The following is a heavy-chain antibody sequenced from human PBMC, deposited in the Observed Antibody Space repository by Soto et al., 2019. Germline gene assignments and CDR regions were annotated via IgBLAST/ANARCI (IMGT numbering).Heavy chain of an antibody. D-gene: IGHD3-22*01. J-gene: IGHJ5*02. CDR2: IFPSDSDT. Sequence: GESLKISCRTSGYRFTSYWIAWVRQMPGKGLEWMGIIFPSDSDTRYSPSFQGQVTISADRSTSTVLLQWASLKASDTAVYFCARKDKSGYFNWFDPWGQGTLVTISS. CDR1: GYRFTSYW. V-gene: IGHV5-51*01. CDR3: ARKDKSGYFNWFDP.